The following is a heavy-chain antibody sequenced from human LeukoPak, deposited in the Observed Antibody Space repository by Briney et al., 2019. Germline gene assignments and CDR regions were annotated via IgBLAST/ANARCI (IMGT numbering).Heavy chain of an antibody. D-gene: IGHD1-26*01. J-gene: IGHJ4*02. V-gene: IGHV1-69*06. CDR1: GGTFSSYA. CDR3: ARDRRVGVQSPMTGVFDY. Sequence: ASVKVSCKASGGTFSSYAISWVRQAPGQGLEWMGGIIPIFGTTNYAQKFQGRVTITADKSTSTAYMELSSLRSEDTAVYYCARDRRVGVQSPMTGVFDYWGQGTLVTVSS. CDR2: IIPIFGTT.